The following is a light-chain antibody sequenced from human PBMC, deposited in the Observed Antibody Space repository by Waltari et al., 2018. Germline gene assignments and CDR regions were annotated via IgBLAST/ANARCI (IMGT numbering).Light chain of an antibody. J-gene: IGLJ2*01. CDR3: ASWDQSLRGVV. CDR1: TSDVGGYNY. CDR2: DVS. V-gene: IGLV2-14*03. Sequence: QSALTQPASVSGSPGQSITISCTGTTSDVGGYNYVSWYQQHPGKAPKLMIYDVSNRPSGVSNRFSGSKSGTSASLAISGLRSEDEADYYCASWDQSLRGVVFGGGTKLTVL.